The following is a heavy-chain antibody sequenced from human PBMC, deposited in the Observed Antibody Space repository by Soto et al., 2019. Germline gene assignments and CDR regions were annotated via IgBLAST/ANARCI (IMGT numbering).Heavy chain of an antibody. CDR1: GFTFSSYG. Sequence: QVQLVESGGGVVQPGRSLRLSCAASGFTFSSYGMHWVRQAPGKGLEWVAVIGYDGSNKYYVDSVKGRFTISRDNSKNTLYLQMNSLRAEDTAVYYCAGDYYDSSGYSDYWGQGTLVTVSS. CDR3: AGDYYDSSGYSDY. J-gene: IGHJ4*02. D-gene: IGHD3-22*01. CDR2: IGYDGSNK. V-gene: IGHV3-33*01.